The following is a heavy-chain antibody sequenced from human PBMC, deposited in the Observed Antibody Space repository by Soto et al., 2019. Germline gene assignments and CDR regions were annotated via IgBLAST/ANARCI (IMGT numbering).Heavy chain of an antibody. CDR1: GFMFSDYA. Sequence: GGSLRLSCAASGFMFSDYAMTWARQAPGKELEWVSGLLRPGRSTYYADSVKGRFTISGDTSANTVYLQMDSLRAEDTAVYYCAKDAIANYGIWLMDSWGQGTVVTVSS. J-gene: IGHJ5*02. CDR3: AKDAIANYGIWLMDS. CDR2: LLRPGRST. D-gene: IGHD3-16*01. V-gene: IGHV3-23*01.